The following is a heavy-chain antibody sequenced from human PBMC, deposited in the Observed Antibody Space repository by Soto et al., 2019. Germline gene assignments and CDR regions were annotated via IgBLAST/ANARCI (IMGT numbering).Heavy chain of an antibody. J-gene: IGHJ5*02. CDR3: ARHSHGSCYLCGFDP. CDR2: IYYSGTT. D-gene: IGHD2-15*01. CDR1: GDSISSSSNY. V-gene: IGHV4-39*01. Sequence: QLQLQESGPGLVKPSETLSLTCTVSGDSISSSSNYWGWIRQPPGKGLEWIGSIYYSGTTYYNPSLRSRVTISADTSKNQFSLKLSSVTAADTAVYYCARHSHGSCYLCGFDPWGQGTLVTVSS.